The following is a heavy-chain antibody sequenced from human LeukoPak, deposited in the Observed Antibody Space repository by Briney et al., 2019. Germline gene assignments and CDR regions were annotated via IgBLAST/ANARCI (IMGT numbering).Heavy chain of an antibody. CDR1: GFTFSDYG. D-gene: IGHD3-10*01. V-gene: IGHV3-30*18. Sequence: GRSLRLSCAASGFTFSDYGMHWVRQAPGKGLEWVAVISYDGSNKYYSDSVKGRFTISRDNPKNTLSLQMNSLRAEDTAVYYCVKDSRADYYGSGSYSSPFDYWGQGTLVTVSS. J-gene: IGHJ4*02. CDR2: ISYDGSNK. CDR3: VKDSRADYYGSGSYSSPFDY.